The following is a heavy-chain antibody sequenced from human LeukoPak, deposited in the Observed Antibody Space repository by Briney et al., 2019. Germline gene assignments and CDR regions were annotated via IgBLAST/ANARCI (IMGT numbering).Heavy chain of an antibody. D-gene: IGHD4-17*01. CDR1: GGTFSSYA. Sequence: ASVKVSCKASGGTFSSYAISWVRQAPGQGLEWMGGIIPIFGTASYAQKFQGRVTITADKSTSTAYMELSSLRSEDTAVYYCARTRPMTTVTYYFDYWGQGTLVTVSS. J-gene: IGHJ4*02. V-gene: IGHV1-69*06. CDR2: IIPIFGTA. CDR3: ARTRPMTTVTYYFDY.